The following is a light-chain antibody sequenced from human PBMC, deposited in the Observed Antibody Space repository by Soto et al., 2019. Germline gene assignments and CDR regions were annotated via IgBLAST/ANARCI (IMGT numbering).Light chain of an antibody. CDR1: QSVNSN. CDR2: GAS. CDR3: QEYNTWPWT. V-gene: IGKV3-15*01. J-gene: IGKJ1*01. Sequence: ETVMTQSPATLSVSPGERATLSCRASQSVNSNLAWYQQKLGQAPRVLIFGASTRATGNPARFSGSGSGTEFSLTINSLQSEDFAVYYCQEYNTWPWTFGQGTKVDIK.